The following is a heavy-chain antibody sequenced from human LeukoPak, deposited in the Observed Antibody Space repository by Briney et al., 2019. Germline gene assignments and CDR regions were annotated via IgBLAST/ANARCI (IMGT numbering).Heavy chain of an antibody. Sequence: KPGGSLRLSCVVSGFTFSSYSMNWVRQAPGKGLEWVSSISSSSSYIYYADSVKGRFTISRDNARNSLYLQMNSLRAEDTAVYYCARDGCGGDCYSDYWGQGTLVTVSP. J-gene: IGHJ4*02. V-gene: IGHV3-21*01. D-gene: IGHD2-21*02. CDR1: GFTFSSYS. CDR2: ISSSSSYI. CDR3: ARDGCGGDCYSDY.